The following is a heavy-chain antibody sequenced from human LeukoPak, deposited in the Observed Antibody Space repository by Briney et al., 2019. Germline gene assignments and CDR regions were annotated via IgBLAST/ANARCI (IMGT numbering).Heavy chain of an antibody. Sequence: GGSLRLSCAASGFTFDDYGMSWVRQAPGKGLEWVSGINWNGGSTGYADSVKGRFTISRDNAKNSLYLQMNSLRAEDTALYYCARGYCSSTSCNYYYYYGIDVWGQGTTVTVSS. V-gene: IGHV3-20*04. D-gene: IGHD2-2*01. CDR1: GFTFDDYG. J-gene: IGHJ6*02. CDR3: ARGYCSSTSCNYYYYYGIDV. CDR2: INWNGGST.